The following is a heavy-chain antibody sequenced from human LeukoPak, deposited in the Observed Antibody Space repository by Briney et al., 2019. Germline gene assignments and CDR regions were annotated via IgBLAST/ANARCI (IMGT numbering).Heavy chain of an antibody. CDR3: AKGASIFGVVITNFDY. Sequence: PGGSLRLSCAASGFTVSSNYMSWVRQAPGKGLEWVSVIYSGGSTYYADSVKGRFTISRDNSKNTLHLQMNSLRAEDTAVYYCAKGASIFGVVITNFDYWGQGTLVAVSS. V-gene: IGHV3-66*01. CDR1: GFTVSSNY. J-gene: IGHJ4*02. D-gene: IGHD3-3*01. CDR2: IYSGGST.